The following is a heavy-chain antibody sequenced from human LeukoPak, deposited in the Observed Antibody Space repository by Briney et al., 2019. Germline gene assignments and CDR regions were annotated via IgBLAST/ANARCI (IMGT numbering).Heavy chain of an antibody. CDR3: ARRPPGELLGWWDY. V-gene: IGHV4-38-2*02. CDR2: IYHSGST. D-gene: IGHD3-10*01. CDR1: GYSISSGYY. Sequence: SETLSLTCTVSGYSISSGYYWGWIRQPPGKGLEWIGSIYHSGSTYYNPSLKSRVTISVDTSKNQFSLKLSSVTAADTAVYYCARRPPGELLGWWDYWGQGTLVTVSS. J-gene: IGHJ4*02.